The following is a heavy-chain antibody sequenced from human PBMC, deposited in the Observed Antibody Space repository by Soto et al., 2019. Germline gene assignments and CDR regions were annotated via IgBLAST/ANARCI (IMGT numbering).Heavy chain of an antibody. CDR3: ARERASWNWFDP. CDR1: GGSISSGGYY. V-gene: IGHV4-31*03. Sequence: QVQLQESGPGLVKPSQTLSLTCTVSGGSISSGGYYWSWIRQHPGKGLEWIGYIYYSGSTYYNPSLKSRVTISVDTSKNQCSLKLSSVTAADTAVYYCARERASWNWFDPWGQGTLVTVSS. CDR2: IYYSGST. J-gene: IGHJ5*02.